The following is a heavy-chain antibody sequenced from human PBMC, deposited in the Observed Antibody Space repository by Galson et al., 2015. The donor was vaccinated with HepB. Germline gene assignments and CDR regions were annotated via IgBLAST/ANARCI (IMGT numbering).Heavy chain of an antibody. CDR2: IYTRGSS. J-gene: IGHJ4*02. D-gene: IGHD6-19*01. CDR3: AKAVAGHTFQYDY. Sequence: TLSLTCTVSGGSISSGIYYWNWIRQPAGKGLEWIGRIYTRGSSNYNPSLKSRVSMSTDTSENQFSLRLSSATAADTAVYYCAKAVAGHTFQYDYWGPGTQVAVSS. V-gene: IGHV4-61*02. CDR1: GGSISSGIYY.